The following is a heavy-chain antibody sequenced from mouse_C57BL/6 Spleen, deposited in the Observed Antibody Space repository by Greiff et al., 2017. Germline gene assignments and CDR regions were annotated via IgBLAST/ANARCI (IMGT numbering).Heavy chain of an antibody. V-gene: IGHV1-18*01. CDR1: GYTFTDYN. D-gene: IGHD2-1*01. J-gene: IGHJ2*01. CDR3: ARSPLYYGNPYYFDY. Sequence: EVQLQQSGPELVKPGASVKIPCKASGYTFTDYNMDWVKQSHGKSLEWIGDINPNNGGTIYNQKFKGKATLTVDKSSSTAYMELRSLTSEDTAVYYCARSPLYYGNPYYFDYWGQGTTLTVSS. CDR2: INPNNGGT.